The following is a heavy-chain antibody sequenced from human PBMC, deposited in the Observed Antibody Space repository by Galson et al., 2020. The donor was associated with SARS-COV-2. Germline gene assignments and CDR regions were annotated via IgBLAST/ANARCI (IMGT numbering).Heavy chain of an antibody. V-gene: IGHV1-69*13. Sequence: SVKVSCKASGGTFSSYAISWVRQAPGQGLEWMGGIIPIFGTANYAQKFQGRVTITADESTSTAYMELSSLRSEDTAVYYCARRSDIARNYYYYYGMDVWGQGTTVTVSS. CDR1: GGTFSSYA. CDR2: IIPIFGTA. D-gene: IGHD2-15*01. J-gene: IGHJ6*02. CDR3: ARRSDIARNYYYYYGMDV.